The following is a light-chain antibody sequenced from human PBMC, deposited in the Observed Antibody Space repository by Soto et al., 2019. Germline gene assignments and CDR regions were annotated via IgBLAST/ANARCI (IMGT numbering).Light chain of an antibody. CDR2: AAS. CDR3: QQSYSTLGLT. J-gene: IGKJ4*01. CDR1: QSNTSY. Sequence: DIQMTQSPSSLSASVGDRVTITCRASQSNTSYLNWYQQKPGKAPKLLIYAASSLQSGVPSRFSGSGSGTDFTLTIISLQHEDFATYYCQQSYSTLGLTFGGGTKVEIK. V-gene: IGKV1-39*01.